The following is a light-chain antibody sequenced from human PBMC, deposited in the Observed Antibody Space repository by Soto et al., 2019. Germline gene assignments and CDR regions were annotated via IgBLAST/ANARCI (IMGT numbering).Light chain of an antibody. CDR3: QQYGNSPLMYT. Sequence: EIVLPQSPGTLSLSPGERATLSCRASQSIGSSYLAWYQQTPGQAPSLLIHGASIRATGIPDRFSGSGSGTDFTLTISRLDPEDFAVYYCQQYGNSPLMYTFGQGTKLEIK. CDR2: GAS. J-gene: IGKJ2*01. V-gene: IGKV3-20*01. CDR1: QSIGSSY.